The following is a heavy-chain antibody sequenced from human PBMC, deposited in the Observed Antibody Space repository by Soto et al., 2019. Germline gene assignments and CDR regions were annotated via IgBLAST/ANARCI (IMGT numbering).Heavy chain of an antibody. V-gene: IGHV4-30-2*01. Sequence: SETLSLTCAVSGGSISSGGYSWSWIRQPPGKGLEWIGYMYHSGSTYYNPSLKSRVTISIDRSKNQFSLKLSSVTAADTAVYYGDNVDYWGQGTLVTVSS. CDR1: GGSISSGGYS. J-gene: IGHJ4*02. CDR2: MYHSGST. CDR3: DNVDY.